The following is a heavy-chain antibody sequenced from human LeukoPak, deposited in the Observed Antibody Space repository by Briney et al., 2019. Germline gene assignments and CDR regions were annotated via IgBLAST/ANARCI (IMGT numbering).Heavy chain of an antibody. CDR3: ARGRGYYYDSSGYLNWFDP. D-gene: IGHD3-22*01. Sequence: SETLSLTCTVSGGSISSYYWSWIRQPPGKGLEWIGYINYSGSTNYNPSLKSRVTISVDTSKNQFSLKLSSVTAADTAVYYCARGRGYYYDSSGYLNWFDPWGQGTLVTVCS. CDR1: GGSISSYY. CDR2: INYSGST. J-gene: IGHJ5*02. V-gene: IGHV4-59*01.